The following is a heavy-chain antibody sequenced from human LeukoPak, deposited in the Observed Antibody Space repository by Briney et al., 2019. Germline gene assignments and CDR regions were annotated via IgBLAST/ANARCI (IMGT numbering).Heavy chain of an antibody. J-gene: IGHJ3*02. V-gene: IGHV1-69*05. Sequence: SVRVSCKASGGTSNGFAISWVRQAPGQGLDWMGRIIPNFGAAKYAQRFQGRLTFSTGASPSTVYMELSSLTSEDTAVYYCARGSAFDIWGQGTMVTVSS. CDR1: GGTSNGFA. CDR2: IIPNFGAA. CDR3: ARGSAFDI.